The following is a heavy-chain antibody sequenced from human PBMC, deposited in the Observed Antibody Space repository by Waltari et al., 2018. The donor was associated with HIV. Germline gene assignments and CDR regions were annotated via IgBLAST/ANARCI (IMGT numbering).Heavy chain of an antibody. CDR1: GYTFTSYD. V-gene: IGHV1-8*01. D-gene: IGHD2-2*01. CDR3: ARGFYCSSTSCYYYYYGMDV. J-gene: IGHJ6*02. CDR2: MNPNSGNT. Sequence: QVQLVQSGAEVKTPGASVKVTCEASGYTFTSYDLNWLRQATGQGREWMGWMNPNSGNTGYAQKFQGGVTMTRNTSISTAYMELSSLRSEDTAVYYCARGFYCSSTSCYYYYYGMDVWGQGTTVTVSS.